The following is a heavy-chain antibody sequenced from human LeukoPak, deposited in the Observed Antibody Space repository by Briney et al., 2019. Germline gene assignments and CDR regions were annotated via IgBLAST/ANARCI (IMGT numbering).Heavy chain of an antibody. D-gene: IGHD3-22*01. CDR3: ARHGNYYDSSGPKFDY. J-gene: IGHJ4*02. CDR2: IYHSGST. Sequence: PSETLSLTCAVSGGSISSGGYSWSWIRQPPGKGLEWIGYIYHSGSTYYNPSLKSRVTISVDRSKNQFSLKLSSVTAADTAVYYCARHGNYYDSSGPKFDYWGQGTLVTVSS. CDR1: GGSISSGGYS. V-gene: IGHV4-30-2*01.